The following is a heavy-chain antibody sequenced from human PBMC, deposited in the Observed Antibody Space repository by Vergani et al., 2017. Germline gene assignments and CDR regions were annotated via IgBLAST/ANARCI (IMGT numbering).Heavy chain of an antibody. CDR2: ISPGASTV. J-gene: IGHJ6*02. Sequence: LEESGGGSVKPGGSLRLSCAASGFTFSDHYMSWIRQAPGQGLEWVSHISPGASTVSYTDSVTGRFTVSRDNDNNSLTLDMTTLRVEDTAVYFCAKNPGISTTRHYYARDVWGQGTTVTVSS. CDR3: AKNPGISTTRHYYARDV. CDR1: GFTFSDHY. D-gene: IGHD1-14*01. V-gene: IGHV3-11*04.